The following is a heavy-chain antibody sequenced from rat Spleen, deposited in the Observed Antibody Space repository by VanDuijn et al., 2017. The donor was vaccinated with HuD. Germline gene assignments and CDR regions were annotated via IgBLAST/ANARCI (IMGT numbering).Heavy chain of an antibody. V-gene: IGHV5-25*01. CDR2: ISTGGGNT. CDR3: ARHSGGPSYYFDY. CDR1: GFTFSDYY. D-gene: IGHD1-1*01. Sequence: EVRLVESGGLLVQPGRSMKVSCAASGFTFSDYYMAWVRQAPTKGLEWVASISTGGGNTYYRDSVKGRFTISRDNAKSTLYLQMDSLRSEDTATYYCARHSGGPSYYFDYWGQGVMVTVSS. J-gene: IGHJ2*01.